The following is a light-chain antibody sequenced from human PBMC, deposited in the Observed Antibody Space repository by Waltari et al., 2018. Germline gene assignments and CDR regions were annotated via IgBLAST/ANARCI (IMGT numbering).Light chain of an antibody. CDR1: STDVGGYNY. CDR3: SSYTSTSTWV. J-gene: IGLJ3*02. V-gene: IGLV2-14*01. CDR2: DVS. Sequence: QSALTQPASVSGSPGESITISCPGPSTDVGGYNYVSWYQQHPGKAPKLMMFDVSKWPSGISNRFSGSKSGNTASLTISGLQAEDEADYYCSSYTSTSTWVFGGGTKLTVL.